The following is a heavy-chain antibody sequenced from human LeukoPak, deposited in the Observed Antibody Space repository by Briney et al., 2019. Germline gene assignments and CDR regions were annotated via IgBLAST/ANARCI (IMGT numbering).Heavy chain of an antibody. CDR2: INPSGGST. Sequence: ASVKVSCKASGYTFTSYYMHWVRQAPGQGLEWMGIINPSGGSTNYAQKFQGRVTMTRDASTSTVYMELSSQRSEDTAVYYCARGLQISVAGYWGQGTLVTVSS. CDR1: GYTFTSYY. V-gene: IGHV1-46*01. J-gene: IGHJ4*02. D-gene: IGHD6-19*01. CDR3: ARGLQISVAGY.